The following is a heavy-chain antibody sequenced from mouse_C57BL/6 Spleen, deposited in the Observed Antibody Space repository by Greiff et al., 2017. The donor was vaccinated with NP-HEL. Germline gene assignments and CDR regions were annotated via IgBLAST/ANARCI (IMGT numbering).Heavy chain of an antibody. Sequence: EVQLVESGPGLVKPSQSLSLTCSVTGYSITSGYYWNWIRQFPGNKLEWMGYISYDGSNNYNPSLKNRISITRDTSKNQFFLKLNSVTTEDTATYYCARGAYYYGSSFYWYFDVWGTGTTVTVSS. CDR1: GYSITSGYY. CDR3: ARGAYYYGSSFYWYFDV. D-gene: IGHD1-1*01. J-gene: IGHJ1*03. CDR2: ISYDGSN. V-gene: IGHV3-6*01.